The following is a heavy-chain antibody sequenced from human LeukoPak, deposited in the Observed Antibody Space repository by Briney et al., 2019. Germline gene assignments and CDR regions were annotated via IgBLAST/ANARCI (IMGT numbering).Heavy chain of an antibody. CDR3: ARADQPVVVAATGYYYYYGMDV. V-gene: IGHV3-72*01. D-gene: IGHD2-15*01. CDR1: GFTLSGHY. Sequence: GGSLRLSCAAFGFTLSGHYMDWVRQAPGKGLEWVGRARNKANSYSTEYAASVKGRFTISRDDSENSLWLQMNSLKTEDTAVYYCARADQPVVVAATGYYYYYGMDVWGQGTTVTVSS. J-gene: IGHJ6*02. CDR2: ARNKANSYST.